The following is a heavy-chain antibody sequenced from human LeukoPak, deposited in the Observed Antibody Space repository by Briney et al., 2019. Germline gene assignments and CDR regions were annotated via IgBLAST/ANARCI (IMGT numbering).Heavy chain of an antibody. CDR2: ISPNSGGT. CDR1: GYTFTGYY. D-gene: IGHD1-26*01. V-gene: IGHV1-2*02. J-gene: IGHJ4*02. CDR3: ARDPYSGSYADY. Sequence: ASVKVSCKASGYTFTGYYMHWVRQAPGQGLEWMGWISPNSGGTNYAQKFQGRVTTTRDTSISTAYMELSRLRSDDTAVYYCARDPYSGSYADYWGQGTLVTVSS.